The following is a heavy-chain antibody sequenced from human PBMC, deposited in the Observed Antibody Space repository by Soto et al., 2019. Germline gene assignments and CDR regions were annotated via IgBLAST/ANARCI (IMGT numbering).Heavy chain of an antibody. CDR1: GFTFTSSA. J-gene: IGHJ4*02. CDR3: AADDGGIAVAGTMGY. Sequence: GASVKLSCKASGFTFTSSAVQWVRQARGQRLEWIGWIVVGSGNTNYAQKFQERVTITRDMSTSTAYMELSSLRSEDTAVYYCAADDGGIAVAGTMGYWGQGTLVTVSS. CDR2: IVVGSGNT. D-gene: IGHD6-19*01. V-gene: IGHV1-58*01.